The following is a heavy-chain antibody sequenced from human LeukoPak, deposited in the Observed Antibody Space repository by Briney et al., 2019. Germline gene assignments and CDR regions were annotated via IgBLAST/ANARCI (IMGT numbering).Heavy chain of an antibody. CDR3: AKDRSSYGYLDD. V-gene: IGHV3-23*01. J-gene: IGHJ4*02. D-gene: IGHD5-18*01. CDR1: GFTFINHA. CDR2: IRGSGDRT. Sequence: GGSLRLSCAASGFTFINHAMTWVRQAPGKGLEWVSGIRGSGDRTFYAESVKGRFTISRDNFKNTVYLEMDSLRAEDTAVYYCAKDRSSYGYLDDWGQGTLVTVSS.